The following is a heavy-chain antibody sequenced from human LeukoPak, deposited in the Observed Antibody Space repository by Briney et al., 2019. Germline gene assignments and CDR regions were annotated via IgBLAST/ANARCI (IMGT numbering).Heavy chain of an antibody. V-gene: IGHV4-59*08. J-gene: IGHJ5*02. CDR1: GDSISSYY. CDR3: ARGLEYSSSTNWFDP. Sequence: PSETLSLTCTVSGDSISSYYWSWIRQPPGKGLEWIGYFSYTGSANYNPSLKSRVTISVDTSKNQFSLKLSSVTAADTAAYFCARGLEYSSSTNWFDPWGQGTLVIVSS. CDR2: FSYTGSA. D-gene: IGHD6-6*01.